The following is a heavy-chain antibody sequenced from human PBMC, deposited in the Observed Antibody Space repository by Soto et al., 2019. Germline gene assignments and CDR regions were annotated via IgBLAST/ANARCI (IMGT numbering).Heavy chain of an antibody. Sequence: SETLSLTCAVSGGPISSSNWWSWVRQPPGKGLEWIGEIYHSGSTNYNPSLKSRVTISVDKSKNQFSLKLSSVTAADTAVYYCARLALAAALTRDYWGQGTLVTVSS. CDR3: ARLALAAALTRDY. CDR2: IYHSGST. J-gene: IGHJ4*02. V-gene: IGHV4-4*02. D-gene: IGHD6-13*01. CDR1: GGPISSSNW.